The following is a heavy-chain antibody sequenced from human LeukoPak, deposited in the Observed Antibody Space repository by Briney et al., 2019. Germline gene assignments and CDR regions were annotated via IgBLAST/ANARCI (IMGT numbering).Heavy chain of an antibody. V-gene: IGHV4-59*12. CDR3: RIWFGDPQDPSTFDY. D-gene: IGHD3-10*01. CDR1: GGSISGYY. CDR2: IYYSGST. Sequence: PSETLSLTCTVSGGSISGYYWSWIRQPPGKGLQFIGYIYYSGSTNYNPSLESRVTISVDTSKNQFSLMLSSVTAADTAVYYCRIWFGDPQDPSTFDYWGQGTLVTVSS. J-gene: IGHJ4*02.